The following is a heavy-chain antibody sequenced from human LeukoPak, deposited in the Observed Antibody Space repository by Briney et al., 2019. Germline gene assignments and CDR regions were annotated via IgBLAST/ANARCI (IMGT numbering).Heavy chain of an antibody. V-gene: IGHV3-64*01. D-gene: IGHD6-19*01. CDR1: GFTFSIFG. Sequence: PGGSLRLSCAASGFTFSIFGRHWVRQAPGKGLEYVSTITSNGGSTYYANSVKGRFTISRENAKNTLYLQMGSLRSEDMAVYYCARVGVTVAGYYYYYMDVWGEGTTVTVSS. CDR2: ITSNGGST. CDR3: ARVGVTVAGYYYYYMDV. J-gene: IGHJ6*03.